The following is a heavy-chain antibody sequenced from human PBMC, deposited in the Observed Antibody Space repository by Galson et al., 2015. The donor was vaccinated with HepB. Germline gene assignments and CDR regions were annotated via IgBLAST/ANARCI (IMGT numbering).Heavy chain of an antibody. J-gene: IGHJ4*02. Sequence: SLRLSCATSGISFDSYAMHWVRQAPGKGLEWMAVISYDGGTTFHADSVKGRFTISRDNSGKTLYLQMNCLRSDDTAIYYCAYGSGSYFLDNWGQGTLVTVSS. D-gene: IGHD3-10*01. CDR3: AYGSGSYFLDN. V-gene: IGHV3-30*14. CDR1: GISFDSYA. CDR2: ISYDGGTT.